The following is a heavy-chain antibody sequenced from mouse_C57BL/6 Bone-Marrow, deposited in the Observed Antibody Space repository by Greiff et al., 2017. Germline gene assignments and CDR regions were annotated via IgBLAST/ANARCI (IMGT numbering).Heavy chain of an antibody. CDR3: ARARIYDGYKAWFAY. V-gene: IGHV1-64*01. D-gene: IGHD2-3*01. Sequence: QVQLQQPGAELVKPGASVKLSCKASGYTFTSYWMHWVQQRPGHGLEWIGMIHPNSGSTNYNEKFKSQATLTVDKSSSTAYMQLSSLNSEASAGYYCARARIYDGYKAWFAYGGQGTLVTVSA. J-gene: IGHJ3*01. CDR1: GYTFTSYW. CDR2: IHPNSGST.